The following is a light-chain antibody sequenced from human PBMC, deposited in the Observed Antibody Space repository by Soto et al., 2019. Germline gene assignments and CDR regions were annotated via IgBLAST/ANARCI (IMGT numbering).Light chain of an antibody. V-gene: IGLV2-8*01. CDR3: SSYADNNRV. Sequence: QSALTQPPSASGSPGQSVTISCTGTSSDVGAYNYVSWYQQYPAKAPKLIIYEVTKRPSGVPDRFSGSKSGNTASLTVSGLQAVEEADYSCSSYADNNRVFGTGTKVTVL. CDR1: SSDVGAYNY. J-gene: IGLJ1*01. CDR2: EVT.